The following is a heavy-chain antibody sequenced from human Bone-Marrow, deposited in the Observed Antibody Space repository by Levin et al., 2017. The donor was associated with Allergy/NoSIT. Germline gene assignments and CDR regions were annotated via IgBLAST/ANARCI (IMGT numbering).Heavy chain of an antibody. Sequence: LGESLKISCQGSGYSFTGYWIGWVRQMPGKGLEWMAIIYPEDSTIRYSPSFQGQVTVSADTSLNTAYLQWSSLRASDTAIYYCAGHVLSGSGSCLVYWGQGTLVTVSS. J-gene: IGHJ1*01. V-gene: IGHV5-51*01. CDR1: GYSFTGYW. CDR3: AGHVLSGSGSCLVY. D-gene: IGHD3-10*01. CDR2: IYPEDSTI.